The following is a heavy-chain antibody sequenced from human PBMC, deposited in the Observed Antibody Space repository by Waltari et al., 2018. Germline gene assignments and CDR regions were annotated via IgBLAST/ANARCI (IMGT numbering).Heavy chain of an antibody. CDR3: ARASWELSFDY. J-gene: IGHJ4*02. Sequence: QLQLQESGPGLVKPSATLSLTCPVSGGSISSSSYYCGRIRQPPGKGLEWIGSIYYSGSTYYNPSLKRRVTISVDTSKNQFSLKLSSGTAADTAVYYCARASWELSFDYWGQGTLVTVSS. V-gene: IGHV4-39*07. D-gene: IGHD1-26*01. CDR1: GGSISSSSYY. CDR2: IYYSGST.